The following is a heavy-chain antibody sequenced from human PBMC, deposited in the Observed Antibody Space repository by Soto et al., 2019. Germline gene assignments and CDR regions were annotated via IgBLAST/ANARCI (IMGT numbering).Heavy chain of an antibody. CDR1: GFNFDNYG. D-gene: IGHD1-7*01. J-gene: IGHJ4*02. V-gene: IGHV3-30*18. Sequence: QVQLVESGGGVVQPGGSLRLSCQASGFNFDNYGMHWVRQAPGKGLEWVAVITYDGCNKYYADSVKCRFTISRDNSKNTLSLHLNTLKPEDTAVYHCAKDRVGGTFYTPLGFWGQGTLVTVSS. CDR2: ITYDGCNK. CDR3: AKDRVGGTFYTPLGF.